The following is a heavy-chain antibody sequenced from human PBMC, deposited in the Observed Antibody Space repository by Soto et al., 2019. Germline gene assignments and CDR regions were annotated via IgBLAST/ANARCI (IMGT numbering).Heavy chain of an antibody. CDR1: GFSLSSARMS. CDR2: IFSSDAK. V-gene: IGHV2-26*01. J-gene: IGHJ4*02. CDR3: TRIRGWGWLGPNDS. D-gene: IGHD3-10*01. Sequence: QVTLKESGPVLVKPTETLTLTCTVSGFSLSSARMSVSWIRQPPGKALEWLAHIFSSDAKSYSASLKSRLTISKDTSKRQVVLTMTNMNPVDTAKSYCTRIRGWGWLGPNDSWGQGTLVTVSS.